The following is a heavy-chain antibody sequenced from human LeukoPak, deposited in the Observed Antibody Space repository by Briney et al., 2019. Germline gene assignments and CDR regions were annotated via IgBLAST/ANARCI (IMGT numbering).Heavy chain of an antibody. CDR3: ATLQWIGTFHY. J-gene: IGHJ4*02. V-gene: IGHV4-61*01. D-gene: IGHD3-10*01. CDR2: VSYPGIP. Sequence: PSETLSLTCTVSGGSVSSNNYYWSWIRQPPWEGLEWIGYVSYPGIPTHNPSLKSRVTISLDTSKRQSSLQLSSVTAADTAVYYCATLQWIGTFHYWGQGALVTVSS. CDR1: GGSVSSNNYY.